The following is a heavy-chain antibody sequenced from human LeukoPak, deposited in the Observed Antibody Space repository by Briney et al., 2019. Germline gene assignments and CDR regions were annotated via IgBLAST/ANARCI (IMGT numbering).Heavy chain of an antibody. D-gene: IGHD5-24*01. CDR3: GPGWPAPQL. Sequence: PGGSLRLSCAASGFTSSSYRMHWVRQAPGKGLVWVSHINTDESSTSYADSVKGRFTISRDNAKNTLYLQMNSLRAEDTAVYYCGPGWPAPQLRGQGTLVTVSS. V-gene: IGHV3-74*01. CDR1: GFTSSSYR. CDR2: INTDESST. J-gene: IGHJ4*02.